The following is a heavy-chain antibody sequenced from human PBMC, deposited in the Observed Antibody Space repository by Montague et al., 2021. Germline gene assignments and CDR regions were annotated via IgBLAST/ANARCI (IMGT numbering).Heavy chain of an antibody. J-gene: IGHJ6*02. V-gene: IGHV4-34*01. D-gene: IGHD3-10*01. CDR1: GGSFNAYY. Sequence: SETLSLTCAVYGGSFNAYYWSWIRQSPGKGLEWIGEIHHRGSIYYDPTTDYNPSLQSRATITVVASKNQFSLRLRSVTAADTAVYDCARHPVGLESYYNGLGDWGRGTPVIVSS. CDR3: ARHPVGLESYYNGLGD. CDR2: IHHRGSIYYDPTT.